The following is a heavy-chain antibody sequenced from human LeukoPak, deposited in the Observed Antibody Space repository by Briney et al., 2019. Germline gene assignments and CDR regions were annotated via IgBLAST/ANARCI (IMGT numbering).Heavy chain of an antibody. V-gene: IGHV3-53*01. CDR1: GFTVSSNY. CDR2: IYSGDNT. Sequence: GGSLRLSCAASGFTVSSNYMSWVRQAPGKGLEWVSVIYSGDNTYYADSVKGRFTISRDNSKNTLYLQMNSLRADDTAVYYCARDDVSDLFPVLWGQGTLVTVSS. CDR3: ARDDVSDLFPVL. J-gene: IGHJ4*02. D-gene: IGHD2-21*01.